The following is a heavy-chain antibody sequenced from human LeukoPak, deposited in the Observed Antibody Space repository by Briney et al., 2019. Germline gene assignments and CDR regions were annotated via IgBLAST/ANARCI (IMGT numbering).Heavy chain of an antibody. Sequence: SETLSLTCTVSGGSISSGGYYWSWIRQHPGKGLEWIGYTYYSGSTYYSPSLKSRVTISVDTSKNQFSLKLSSVTAADTAVYYCARDRIAAAGILDYWGQGTLVTVSS. CDR3: ARDRIAAAGILDY. V-gene: IGHV4-31*03. D-gene: IGHD6-13*01. CDR1: GGSISSGGYY. CDR2: TYYSGST. J-gene: IGHJ4*02.